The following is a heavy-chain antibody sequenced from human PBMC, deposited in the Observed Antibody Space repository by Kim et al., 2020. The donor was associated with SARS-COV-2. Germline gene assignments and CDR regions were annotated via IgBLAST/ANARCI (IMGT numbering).Heavy chain of an antibody. J-gene: IGHJ4*02. Sequence: YTNYSTSFQGHVTISADKSISTAYLQWSSLKAADTAMYYCASGSGGATDYWGQGTLVTVSS. CDR2: YT. V-gene: IGHV5-10-1*01. CDR3: ASGSGGATDY. D-gene: IGHD1-26*01.